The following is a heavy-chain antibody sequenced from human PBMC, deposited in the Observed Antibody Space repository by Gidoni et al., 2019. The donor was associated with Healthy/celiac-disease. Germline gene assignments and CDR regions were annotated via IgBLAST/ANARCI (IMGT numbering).Heavy chain of an antibody. D-gene: IGHD2-15*01. CDR1: GGSISSYY. Sequence: QVQLQESGPGLVKPSETLSLTCTVSGGSISSYYWSWIRQPPGKGLEWIGYIYYSGSTNYNPSLKSRVTISVDTSKNQFSLKLSSVTAADTAVYYCAREGGLGYCSGGSCYYYGMDVWGQGTTVTVSS. CDR3: AREGGLGYCSGGSCYYYGMDV. CDR2: IYYSGST. J-gene: IGHJ6*02. V-gene: IGHV4-59*01.